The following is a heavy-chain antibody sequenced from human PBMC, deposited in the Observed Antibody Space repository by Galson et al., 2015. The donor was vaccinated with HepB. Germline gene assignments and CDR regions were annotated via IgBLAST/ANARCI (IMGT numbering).Heavy chain of an antibody. D-gene: IGHD1-26*01. V-gene: IGHV1-18*04. Sequence: SVKVSCKASGYTFTSYGISWVRQAPGQGLEWMGWISAYNGNTNYAQKLQGRVTMTTDTSTTTAYMELRSLRSDDTAVYYCARDYPLKWGSYAYDAFDIWGQGTMVTVSS. CDR1: GYTFTSYG. CDR3: ARDYPLKWGSYAYDAFDI. J-gene: IGHJ3*02. CDR2: ISAYNGNT.